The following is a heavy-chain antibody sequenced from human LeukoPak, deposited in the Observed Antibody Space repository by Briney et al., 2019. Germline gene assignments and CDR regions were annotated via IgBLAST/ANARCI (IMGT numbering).Heavy chain of an antibody. V-gene: IGHV4-34*01. D-gene: IGHD5-18*01. CDR2: INHSGST. Sequence: PSETLSLTCAVYGGSFSGYYWSWIRQPPGKGLEWIGEINHSGSTDYNPSLKSRVTISVDTSKNQFSLKLSSVTAADTAVYYCARDRGYSYPTDFDYWGQGTLVTVSS. CDR3: ARDRGYSYPTDFDY. CDR1: GGSFSGYY. J-gene: IGHJ4*02.